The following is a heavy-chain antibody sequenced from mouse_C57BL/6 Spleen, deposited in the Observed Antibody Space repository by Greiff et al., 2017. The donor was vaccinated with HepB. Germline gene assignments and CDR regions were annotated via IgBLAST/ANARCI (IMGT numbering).Heavy chain of an antibody. CDR3: ASYVLYYYAMDY. CDR1: GFTFSDYG. V-gene: IGHV5-17*01. J-gene: IGHJ4*01. CDR2: ISSGSSTI. D-gene: IGHD1-1*01. Sequence: DVHLVESGGGLVKPGGSLKLSCAASGFTFSDYGMHWVRQAPEKGLEWVAYISSGSSTIYYADTVKGRFTISRDNAKNTLFLQMTSLRSEDTAMYYCASYVLYYYAMDYWGQGTSVTVSS.